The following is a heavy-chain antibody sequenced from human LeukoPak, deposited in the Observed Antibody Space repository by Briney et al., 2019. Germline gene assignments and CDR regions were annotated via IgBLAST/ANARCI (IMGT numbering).Heavy chain of an antibody. V-gene: IGHV3-49*02. J-gene: IGHJ4*02. D-gene: IGHD4-17*01. CDR2: GTT. CDR3: TRADGDYDHRFFDY. Sequence: GTTEYAASVKGRFTISRDDSKTIAYLQMDGLQNEDTALYYCTRADGDYDHRFFDYWGQGTQVIVSS.